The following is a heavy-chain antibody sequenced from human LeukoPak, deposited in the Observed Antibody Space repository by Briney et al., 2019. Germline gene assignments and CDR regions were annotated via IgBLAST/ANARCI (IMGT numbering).Heavy chain of an antibody. CDR3: ARDRRGDGTFDY. Sequence: QSGGSLRLSCAASGFVFSNNAMQWVRQAPGKGLEWVAVISSDGTNKVYADSVKGRFTISGDSSKNTLYLQMNSLRPEDTAVYYCARDRRGDGTFDYWGQGTLVTVSS. D-gene: IGHD5-12*01. V-gene: IGHV3-30*04. CDR2: ISSDGTNK. CDR1: GFVFSNNA. J-gene: IGHJ4*02.